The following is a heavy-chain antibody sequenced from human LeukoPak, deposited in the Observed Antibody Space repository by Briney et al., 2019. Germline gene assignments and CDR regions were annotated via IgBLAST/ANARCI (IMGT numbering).Heavy chain of an antibody. CDR2: IYTSGST. CDR3: ARILSLYCSGGSCLDY. D-gene: IGHD2-15*01. CDR1: GGSFSGYY. V-gene: IGHV4-59*10. J-gene: IGHJ4*02. Sequence: SETLSLTCAVYGGSFSGYYWSWIRQPAGKGLEWIGRIYTSGSTNYNSSLKSRVTMSVDTSKNQFSLKLSSVTAADTAVYYCARILSLYCSGGSCLDYWGQGTLVTVSS.